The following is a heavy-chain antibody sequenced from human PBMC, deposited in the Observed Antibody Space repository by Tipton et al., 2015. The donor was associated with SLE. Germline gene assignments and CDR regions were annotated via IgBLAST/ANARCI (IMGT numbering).Heavy chain of an antibody. Sequence: TLSLTCTVSGGSISSSSYYWGWIRQPPGKGLEWIGSIYYSGSTNYNPSLKSRVAISVDTSKNQCSLKLSSVTAADTAMYYCARSPDSSGYYFLDYWGQGTLVTVSS. D-gene: IGHD3-22*01. V-gene: IGHV4-39*07. J-gene: IGHJ4*02. CDR3: ARSPDSSGYYFLDY. CDR1: GGSISSSSYY. CDR2: IYYSGST.